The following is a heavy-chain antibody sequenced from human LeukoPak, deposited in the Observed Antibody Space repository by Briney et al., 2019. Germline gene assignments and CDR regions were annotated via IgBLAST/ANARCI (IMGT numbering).Heavy chain of an antibody. J-gene: IGHJ4*02. V-gene: IGHV3-23*01. CDR2: ISGSGGST. Sequence: PGGSLRLSCEASGFTFSSYWMSWVRQAPGKGLEWVSAISGSGGSTYYADSVKGRFTISRDNSKNTLYLQMNSLRAEDTAVYYCAIHVDTAMVTLGYWGQGTLVTVSS. CDR3: AIHVDTAMVTLGY. CDR1: GFTFSSYW. D-gene: IGHD5-18*01.